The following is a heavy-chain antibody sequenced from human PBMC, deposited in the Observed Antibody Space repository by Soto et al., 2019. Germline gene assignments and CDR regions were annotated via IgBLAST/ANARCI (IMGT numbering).Heavy chain of an antibody. CDR2: IYYSEST. J-gene: IGHJ3*02. CDR1: RGSISSGGYY. Sequence: SETLSLPGILSRGSISSGGYYWSWISQHPGKGLEWIGYIYYSESTYYNPSLKSRVTISVDTSKNQLSLKLRFVTAEDTAVYYGASMQIAACAFDIWGEGTMVTL. V-gene: IGHV4-31*02. CDR3: ASMQIAACAFDI. D-gene: IGHD6-25*01.